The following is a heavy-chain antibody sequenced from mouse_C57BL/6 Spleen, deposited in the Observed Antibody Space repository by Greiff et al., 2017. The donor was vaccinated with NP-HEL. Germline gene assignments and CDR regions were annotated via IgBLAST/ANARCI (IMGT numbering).Heavy chain of an antibody. V-gene: IGHV5-17*01. CDR1: GFTFSDYG. CDR2: ISSGSSTI. Sequence: EVQVVESGGGLVKPGGSLKLSCAASGFTFSDYGMHWVRQAPEKGLEWVAYISSGSSTIYYADTVTGRFTISRDNAKNTLFLQMTSLRSEDTAMYYCAKSYYYGSSYLYYYAMDYWGQGTSVTVSS. D-gene: IGHD1-1*01. CDR3: AKSYYYGSSYLYYYAMDY. J-gene: IGHJ4*01.